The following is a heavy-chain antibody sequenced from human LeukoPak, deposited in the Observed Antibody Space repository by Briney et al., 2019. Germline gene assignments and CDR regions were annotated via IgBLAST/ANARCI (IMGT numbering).Heavy chain of an antibody. Sequence: ASVKVSCKASGYTFTGYYMHWVRQAPGQGLEWMGWINPNSGGTNYAQKFQGRVTMTRDTSISTAYMELSRLRSDDTAVYYCARGDYGDYALLYYMDVWGKGTTVTVSS. CDR2: INPNSGGT. D-gene: IGHD4-17*01. CDR1: GYTFTGYY. V-gene: IGHV1-2*02. CDR3: ARGDYGDYALLYYMDV. J-gene: IGHJ6*03.